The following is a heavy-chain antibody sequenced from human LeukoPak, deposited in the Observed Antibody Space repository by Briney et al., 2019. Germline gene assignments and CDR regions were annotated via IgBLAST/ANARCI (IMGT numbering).Heavy chain of an antibody. V-gene: IGHV3-21*04. Sequence: GGSLRLSCAASGFIFSSYCMNWVRQAPGKGLEWVSSISSSSTYIYYADSVKGRFTISRDNAKNSLYLQMNSLRAEDTAVYYCAREMYSSSWYGNDYWGQGTLVTVSS. D-gene: IGHD6-13*01. J-gene: IGHJ4*02. CDR3: AREMYSSSWYGNDY. CDR2: ISSSSTYI. CDR1: GFIFSSYC.